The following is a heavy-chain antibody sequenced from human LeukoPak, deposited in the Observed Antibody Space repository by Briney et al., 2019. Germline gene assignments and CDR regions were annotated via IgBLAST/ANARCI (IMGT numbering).Heavy chain of an antibody. CDR1: GGSIRSRSYH. Sequence: SETLSLTCSVSGGSIRSRSYHWGWIRQPPGKGLEWIGSVFYSGSTYYNPSLRSRVTISMDTSKNQFSLNLNSIAAADTAVYYCARDGYSGNDGLWGQGTLVTVSS. D-gene: IGHD5-12*01. CDR3: ARDGYSGNDGL. V-gene: IGHV4-39*02. CDR2: VFYSGST. J-gene: IGHJ4*02.